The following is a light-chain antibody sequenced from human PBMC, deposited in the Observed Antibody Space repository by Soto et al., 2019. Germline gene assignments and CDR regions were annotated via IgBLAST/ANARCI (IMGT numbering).Light chain of an antibody. CDR1: TGDVTSGHY. J-gene: IGLJ3*02. V-gene: IGLV7-46*01. CDR2: DTS. CDR3: LLAYSSSRPV. Sequence: QNVVTQEPSPTVSPGGTVTLTCGSSTGDVTSGHYPYWFQQKPGQAPRTLIYDTSNKHSWTPARFSGSLLGGKAALTLSGAQPEDEAIYYCLLAYSSSRPVFGGGTKLTVL.